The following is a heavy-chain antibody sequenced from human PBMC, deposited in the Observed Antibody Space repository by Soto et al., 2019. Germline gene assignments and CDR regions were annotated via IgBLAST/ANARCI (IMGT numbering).Heavy chain of an antibody. CDR3: ARSWYDSSDGFDY. Sequence: PGGSLRLSCAASGFTFSNYWMTWVRQAPGKGLEWVSYISSSSSTIYYADSVKGRFTISRDNAKNSLYLQMNSLRDEDTAVYYCARSWYDSSDGFDYWGQGTLVTVSS. CDR1: GFTFSNYW. J-gene: IGHJ4*02. D-gene: IGHD3-22*01. CDR2: ISSSSSTI. V-gene: IGHV3-48*02.